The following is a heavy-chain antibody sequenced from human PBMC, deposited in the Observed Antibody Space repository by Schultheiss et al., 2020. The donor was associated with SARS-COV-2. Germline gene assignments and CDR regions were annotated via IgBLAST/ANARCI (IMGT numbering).Heavy chain of an antibody. J-gene: IGHJ4*02. CDR3: ARHTYDMRDPNSYYFDY. CDR2: IYYSGST. Sequence: SQTLSLTCTVSGGSISSSSYYWGWIRQPPGKGLEWIGSIYYSGSTYYNPSLKSRVTISVDTSKNQFSLKLSSVTAAYTAVYYCARHTYDMRDPNSYYFDYWGQGTLVTVSS. CDR1: GGSISSSSYY. V-gene: IGHV4-39*01. D-gene: IGHD3-16*01.